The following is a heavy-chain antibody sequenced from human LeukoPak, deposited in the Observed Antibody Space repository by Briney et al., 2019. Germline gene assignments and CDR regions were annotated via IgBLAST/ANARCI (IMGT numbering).Heavy chain of an antibody. Sequence: PSETLSLTCTVSGGSISSYYWSWIRQPPGKGLEWIGYIYYSGSTYYNPSLKSRVTISVDTSKNQFSLKLSSVTAADTAVYYCARRDIVLMVYASYWYFDLWGRGTLVTVSS. D-gene: IGHD2-8*01. CDR1: GGSISSYY. CDR2: IYYSGST. CDR3: ARRDIVLMVYASYWYFDL. V-gene: IGHV4-59*08. J-gene: IGHJ2*01.